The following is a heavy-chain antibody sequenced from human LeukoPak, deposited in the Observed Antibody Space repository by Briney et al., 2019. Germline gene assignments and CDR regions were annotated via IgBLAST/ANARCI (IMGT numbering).Heavy chain of an antibody. D-gene: IGHD3-22*01. V-gene: IGHV4-38-2*02. CDR2: IYHSGST. Sequence: SETLSLTCTVSGYSISSGNYWGWIRQPPGKGLEWIGTIYHSGSTYHNPSLKSRVTISVDTSKNQFSLKLSSVTAADTAVYYCARGNYYDSSGYLNYWGQGTLVTVSS. CDR1: GYSISSGNY. CDR3: ARGNYYDSSGYLNY. J-gene: IGHJ4*01.